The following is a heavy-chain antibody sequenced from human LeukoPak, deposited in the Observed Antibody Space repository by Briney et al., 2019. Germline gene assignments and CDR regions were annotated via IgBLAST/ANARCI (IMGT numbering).Heavy chain of an antibody. V-gene: IGHV3-21*01. CDR3: ARASDYYDSSGYYLNTFDY. D-gene: IGHD3-22*01. CDR1: GFTFSSYS. J-gene: IGHJ4*02. Sequence: MSGGSLRLSCAASGFTFSSYSMNWVRQAPGKGLEWVSSISSSSSYIYYADSVKGRFTISRDNAKNSLYLQMNSLRAEDTAVYYCARASDYYDSSGYYLNTFDYWGQGTLVTVSS. CDR2: ISSSSSYI.